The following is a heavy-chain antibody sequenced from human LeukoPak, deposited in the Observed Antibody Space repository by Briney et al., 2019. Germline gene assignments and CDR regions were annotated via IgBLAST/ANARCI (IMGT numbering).Heavy chain of an antibody. D-gene: IGHD6-6*01. CDR1: GFTVSSNY. V-gene: IGHV3-53*01. J-gene: IGHJ5*02. CDR2: IYSGGIT. CDR3: AIHSSSIDH. Sequence: GGSLRLSCAASGFTVSSNYMTWVRQAPGKGLEWVSVIYSGGITYYADSVEGRFTISRDNSKNTLYLQMSSLRAEDTAVYYCAIHSSSIDHWGQGTLVTVSS.